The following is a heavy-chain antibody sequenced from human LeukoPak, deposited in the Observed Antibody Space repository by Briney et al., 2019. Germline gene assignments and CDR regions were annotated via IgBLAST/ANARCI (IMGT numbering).Heavy chain of an antibody. D-gene: IGHD2-2*02. CDR2: IYHSGTT. Sequence: SETLSLTCAVSGGSISSSNWWSWVRQPPGKGLEWIGEIYHSGTTNCNPSLKSRVTISLDTSKNQFSLKLNSVTAADTAVYYCARCTSTSCYNFDYWGQGALVTVSS. V-gene: IGHV4-4*02. CDR1: GGSISSSNW. CDR3: ARCTSTSCYNFDY. J-gene: IGHJ4*02.